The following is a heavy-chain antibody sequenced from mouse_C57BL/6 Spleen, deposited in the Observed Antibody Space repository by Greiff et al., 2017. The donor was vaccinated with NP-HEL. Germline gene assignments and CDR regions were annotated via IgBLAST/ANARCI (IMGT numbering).Heavy chain of an antibody. CDR3: ARTYSNNGDY. CDR1: GYTFTSYW. Sequence: VQLQQSGAELVKPGASVKLSCKASGYTFTSYWMQWVKQRPGQGLEWIGEIDPSDSYTNYNQKFKGKATLTVDTSSSTAYMQLSSLTSEDSAVYYCARTYSNNGDYWGQGTTLTVSS. D-gene: IGHD2-5*01. CDR2: IDPSDSYT. J-gene: IGHJ2*01. V-gene: IGHV1-50*01.